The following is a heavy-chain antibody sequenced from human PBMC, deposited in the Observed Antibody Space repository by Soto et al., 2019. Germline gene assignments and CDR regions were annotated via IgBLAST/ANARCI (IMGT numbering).Heavy chain of an antibody. V-gene: IGHV5-51*01. CDR2: IYPGDSET. Sequence: GESLKISCTGSGYSFTSYWIGWVRQMPGKGLEWMGIIYPGDSETRYSTSFQGQVTISADKSISTAYLQWSSLKASDTAMYYCARRSVYYDSSGLAVDYWGQGALVTVSS. CDR3: ARRSVYYDSSGLAVDY. J-gene: IGHJ4*02. CDR1: GYSFTSYW. D-gene: IGHD3-22*01.